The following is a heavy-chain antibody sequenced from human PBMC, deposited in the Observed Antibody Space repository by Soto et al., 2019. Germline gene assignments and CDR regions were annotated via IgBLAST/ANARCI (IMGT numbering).Heavy chain of an antibody. CDR3: ARHGNSGSYNY. V-gene: IGHV4-59*08. J-gene: IGHJ4*02. D-gene: IGHD1-26*01. Sequence: QVQLQESGPGLVKPSETLSLTCTVSGGSITSYYWSWIRQPPVKGLEWIGYIYYSGSTNYNPSLKSRVTISVDTSKNQFSLRLSSVTAADTAVYYCARHGNSGSYNYWGQGTLVTVSS. CDR2: IYYSGST. CDR1: GGSITSYY.